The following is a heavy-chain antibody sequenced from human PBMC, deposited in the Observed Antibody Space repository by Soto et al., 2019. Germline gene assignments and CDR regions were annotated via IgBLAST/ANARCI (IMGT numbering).Heavy chain of an antibody. CDR2: IYYSGST. Sequence: ETLSLTCTVSGGSISSYYWSWIRQPPGKGLEWIGYIYYSGSTNYNPSLKSRVTISVDTSKNQFSLKLSSVTAADTAVYYCARVFLTKGDVGPLDYWGQGTLVTVSS. J-gene: IGHJ4*02. CDR1: GGSISSYY. V-gene: IGHV4-59*01. CDR3: ARVFLTKGDVGPLDY. D-gene: IGHD2-8*01.